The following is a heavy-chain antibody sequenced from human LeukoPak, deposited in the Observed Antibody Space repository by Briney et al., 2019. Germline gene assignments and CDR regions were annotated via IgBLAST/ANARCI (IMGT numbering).Heavy chain of an antibody. Sequence: SGGSLRLSCAASGFTFSSYAMSWVRQAPGKGLGWVSAISGSGGSTYYADSVKGRFTISRDNSKNTLYLQMNSLRAEDTAVYYCAKVEADYYGSGRDFDYWDQGTLVTVSS. CDR3: AKVEADYYGSGRDFDY. J-gene: IGHJ4*02. CDR2: ISGSGGST. D-gene: IGHD3-10*01. CDR1: GFTFSSYA. V-gene: IGHV3-23*01.